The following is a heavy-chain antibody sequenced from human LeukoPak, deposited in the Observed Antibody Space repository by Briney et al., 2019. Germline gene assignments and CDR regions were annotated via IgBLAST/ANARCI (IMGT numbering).Heavy chain of an antibody. CDR3: ASLAGSSIVRVVNPVGSDAMRYYFDY. CDR2: IYPGDSDT. V-gene: IGHV5-51*01. CDR1: GYSFTSYW. D-gene: IGHD3-10*01. J-gene: IGHJ4*02. Sequence: GESLKISCRGSGYSFTSYWIGWVRQMPGKGLEWMGIIYPGDSDTRYSPSFQGQVTISADKSISTAYLQWSSLKAADTDMYYCASLAGSSIVRVVNPVGSDAMRYYFDYWGQGTLVTVSS.